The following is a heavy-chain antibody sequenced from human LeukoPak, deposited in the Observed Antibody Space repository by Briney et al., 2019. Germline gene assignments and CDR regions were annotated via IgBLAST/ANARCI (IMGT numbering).Heavy chain of an antibody. CDR3: AKDGSWSCTD. J-gene: IGHJ4*02. D-gene: IGHD2-8*02. V-gene: IGHV3-30*02. Sequence: TVGSLRLSCAASGFTFSSYAMHWGRQGPRKGLERVSYIAHHGSNKYYADSVKGRFTISRENSKRTLYLQMNNLRADDTAVYYCAKDGSWSCTDWGQGALVSVSS. CDR2: IAHHGSNK. CDR1: GFTFSSYA.